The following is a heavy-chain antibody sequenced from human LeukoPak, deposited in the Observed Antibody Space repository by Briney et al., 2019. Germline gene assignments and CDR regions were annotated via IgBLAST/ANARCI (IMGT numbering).Heavy chain of an antibody. Sequence: GGSLRLSCAASGFTVSSNYMSWVRQAPGKGLEWVSVIYSGGSTYYADPVKGRFTISRDNSKNTLYLQMNSLRAEDTAVYYCAKPGPITFGGVIVIPGNYGMDVWGQGTTVTVSS. CDR3: AKPGPITFGGVIVIPGNYGMDV. V-gene: IGHV3-53*01. J-gene: IGHJ6*02. CDR2: IYSGGST. D-gene: IGHD3-16*02. CDR1: GFTVSSNY.